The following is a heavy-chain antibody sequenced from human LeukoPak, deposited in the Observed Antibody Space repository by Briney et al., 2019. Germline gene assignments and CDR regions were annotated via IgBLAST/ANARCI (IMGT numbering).Heavy chain of an antibody. D-gene: IGHD3-3*01. CDR1: GYTFTSYG. Sequence: ASVKVSCKASGYTFTSYGISWVRQAPGQGPEWMGWISAYNGNTNYAQKLQGRVTMTTDTSTSTAYMELRSLRSDDTAVYYCARGSKKFTIFGVVTGSDWFDPWGQGTLVTVSS. J-gene: IGHJ5*02. CDR2: ISAYNGNT. CDR3: ARGSKKFTIFGVVTGSDWFDP. V-gene: IGHV1-18*01.